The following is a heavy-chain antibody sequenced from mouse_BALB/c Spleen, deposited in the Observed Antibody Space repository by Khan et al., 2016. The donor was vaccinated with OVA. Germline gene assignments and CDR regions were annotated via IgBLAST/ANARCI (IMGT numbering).Heavy chain of an antibody. CDR2: INPSNGYT. CDR3: VRDGAYHRNDGLFAY. D-gene: IGHD2-14*01. Sequence: QVQLQQSGAELARPGASVKMSCKASGYTFTSYTIHWIKKRPGQGLEWIGYINPSNGYTNYNQKFKDKATLTTDKSSTTAYLQLSSLTSDDSAVYTCVRDGAYHRNDGLFAYWGQGTLVTVSA. J-gene: IGHJ3*01. V-gene: IGHV1-4*01. CDR1: GYTFTSYT.